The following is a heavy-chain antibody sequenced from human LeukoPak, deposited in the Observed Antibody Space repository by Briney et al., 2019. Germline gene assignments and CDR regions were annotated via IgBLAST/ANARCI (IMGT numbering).Heavy chain of an antibody. J-gene: IGHJ4*02. CDR3: TRGGSVTTGPIDH. Sequence: PGGSLRLSCAASGFMFVTYEMTRVRQAPGGGLEWIAYISSSGKTIYYADSVRGRFTVARDNARSSLYLDMNSLRVEDTAFYFCTRGGSVTTGPIDHWGQGTLVTVSS. D-gene: IGHD1-1*01. CDR2: ISSSGKTI. CDR1: GFMFVTYE. V-gene: IGHV3-48*03.